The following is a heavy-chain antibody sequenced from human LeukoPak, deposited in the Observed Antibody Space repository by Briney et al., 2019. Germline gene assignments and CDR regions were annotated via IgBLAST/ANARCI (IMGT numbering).Heavy chain of an antibody. CDR1: GDPFSRYY. CDR3: ARGAGFDGYCCPGGCDSGYYDA. J-gene: IGHJ4*02. D-gene: IGHD2-15*01. Sequence: PSETLSLTCAVYGDPFSRYYWNWVRQPPGKPLEYIGEINRAGTPNYNPSLKTRVTLSIDTSKNQFSLRLTSVAAADTAVYFCARGAGFDGYCCPGGCDSGYYDAWGQGTPVSVSS. V-gene: IGHV4-34*01. CDR2: INRAGTP.